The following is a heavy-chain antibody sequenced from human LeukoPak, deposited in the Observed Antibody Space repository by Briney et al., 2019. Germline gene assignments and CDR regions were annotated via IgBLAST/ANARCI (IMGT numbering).Heavy chain of an antibody. D-gene: IGHD3-10*01. CDR2: VFTSGIT. J-gene: IGHJ6*03. CDR3: ARESSGSYYNPLGYMDV. Sequence: SETLSLTCTVSGGSISIYYWDWIRQPAGKGLEWIGRVFTSGITNYNPSLKSRVTMSVDASRNQFSMNLSSVTAADTAVYYCARESSGSYYNPLGYMDVWGKGTTVTVSS. V-gene: IGHV4-4*07. CDR1: GGSISIYY.